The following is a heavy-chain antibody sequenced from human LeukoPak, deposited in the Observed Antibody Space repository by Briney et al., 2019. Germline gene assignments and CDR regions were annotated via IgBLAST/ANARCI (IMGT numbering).Heavy chain of an antibody. D-gene: IGHD3-10*01. Sequence: ASVKVSCKASGYTFTGYYMHWVRQAPGQGLEWMGWINPNSGGTNYAQKFQGRVTMTRDTSISTAYMELSRLRSDDTAVYYCAREDYHGSGSYSGNWFDPWGQGTLVTVSS. CDR1: GYTFTGYY. J-gene: IGHJ5*02. V-gene: IGHV1-2*02. CDR3: AREDYHGSGSYSGNWFDP. CDR2: INPNSGGT.